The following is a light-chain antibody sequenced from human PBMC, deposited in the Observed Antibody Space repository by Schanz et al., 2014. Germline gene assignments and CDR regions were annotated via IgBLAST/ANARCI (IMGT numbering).Light chain of an antibody. J-gene: IGLJ3*02. CDR1: TSNIGSNF. CDR2: ANN. V-gene: IGLV1-51*01. Sequence: QSVLTQPSSVSAAPGQKVTISCSGNTSNIGSNFVSWYQHLPGTAPKLLILANNERPSGIPDRFSGSKSGTSAILDITGLQTGDEADYFCGTWDTSLTVVMFGAGTKLTVL. CDR3: GTWDTSLTVVM.